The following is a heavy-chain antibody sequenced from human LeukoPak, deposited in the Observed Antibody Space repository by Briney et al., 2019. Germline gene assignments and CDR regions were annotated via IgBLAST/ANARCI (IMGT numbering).Heavy chain of an antibody. V-gene: IGHV3-48*01. CDR2: ISSSSSTI. J-gene: IGHJ4*02. Sequence: PGGSLRLSCAASGFTFSSYSMNWVRQAPGKGLEWVSYISSSSSTIYYADSVKGRFTISRDNAKNSLYLQMNSLRAEDTAVNYCARDGWDYDFWSGYYGPDYWGQGTLVTVSS. CDR1: GFTFSSYS. D-gene: IGHD3-3*01. CDR3: ARDGWDYDFWSGYYGPDY.